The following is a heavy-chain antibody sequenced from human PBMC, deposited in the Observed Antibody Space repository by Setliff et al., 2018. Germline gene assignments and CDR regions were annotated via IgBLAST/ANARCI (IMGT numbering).Heavy chain of an antibody. CDR2: ITPFNGNS. V-gene: IGHV1-45*02. D-gene: IGHD6-13*01. J-gene: IGHJ4*01. CDR1: GYTFTNRY. CDR3: ARDLRDSSSWYGGDY. Sequence: SVKVSCKASGYTFTNRYLHWVRQAPGQALEWMGWITPFNGNSNYAQKFQDSVTITRDMSMSTADMVLCSRRYEATAVYYCARDLRDSSSWYGGDYWGQGTLVTVSS.